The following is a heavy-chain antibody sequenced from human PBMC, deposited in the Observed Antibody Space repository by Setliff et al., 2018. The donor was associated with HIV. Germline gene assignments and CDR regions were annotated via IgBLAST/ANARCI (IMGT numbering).Heavy chain of an antibody. CDR3: ARVWQAGSGSAGWYQPPYLGRFDP. Sequence: PSETLSLTCTVSGGSISSGGYYWSWIRQHPGKGLEWIGYIYYSGSTYYNPSLKSLVTISVDTSKNQFSLKLSSVTAADTAVYYCARVWQAGSGSAGWYQPPYLGRFDPWGQGQWSPSPQ. CDR2: IYYSGST. J-gene: IGHJ5*02. CDR1: GGSISSGGYY. D-gene: IGHD2-2*02. V-gene: IGHV4-31*01.